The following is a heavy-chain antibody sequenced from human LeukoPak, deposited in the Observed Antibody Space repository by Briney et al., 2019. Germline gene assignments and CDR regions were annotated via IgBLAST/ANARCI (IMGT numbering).Heavy chain of an antibody. V-gene: IGHV4-4*02. D-gene: IGHD3-22*01. J-gene: IGHJ5*02. CDR2: IYHSGST. Sequence: SETLSLTCAVSGGSISSSNWWSWVRQPPGKGLEWIGEIYHSGSTNYNPSLKSRVTMSVDTSKNQFSLKLSSVTAADTAVYYCASEVKAYYYDPPQNWFDPWGQGTLVTVSS. CDR1: GGSISSSNW. CDR3: ASEVKAYYYDPPQNWFDP.